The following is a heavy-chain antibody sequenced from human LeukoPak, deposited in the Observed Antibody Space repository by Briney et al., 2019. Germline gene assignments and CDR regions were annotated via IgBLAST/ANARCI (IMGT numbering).Heavy chain of an antibody. V-gene: IGHV4-34*01. D-gene: IGHD3-16*01. J-gene: IGHJ5*02. CDR1: GGSFSGYY. CDR3: ARRGVFSLGGFDP. CDR2: INHSGST. Sequence: SETLSLTCAVYGGSFSGYYWSWIRQPPGKGLEWIGEINHSGSTNYNPSLKSRVTISVDTSKNQFSLKLSSVTAADTAVYYCARRGVFSLGGFDPGGQETLVPVSS.